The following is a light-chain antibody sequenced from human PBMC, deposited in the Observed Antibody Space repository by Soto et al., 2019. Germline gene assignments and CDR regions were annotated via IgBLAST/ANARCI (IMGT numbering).Light chain of an antibody. CDR3: QCYDSSLSGHVV. V-gene: IGLV1-40*01. CDR2: GNS. Sequence: QSVLTQPPSVSGAPGQRVTISCTGSSSNIGAGYDVHWYQQLPGTAPKLLIYGNSNRPSGVPDRFSGSKSGTSASLAITGLQAEDEADYYCQCYDSSLSGHVVFGGGTKVTVL. CDR1: SSNIGAGYD. J-gene: IGLJ2*01.